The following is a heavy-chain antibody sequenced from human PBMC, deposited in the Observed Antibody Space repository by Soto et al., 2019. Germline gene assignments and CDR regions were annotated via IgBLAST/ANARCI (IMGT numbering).Heavy chain of an antibody. CDR1: GGSISSGDYY. D-gene: IGHD3-10*01. CDR2: IYYSGST. J-gene: IGHJ6*02. V-gene: IGHV4-30-4*01. CDR3: ARETMVRGVIFYYYGMDV. Sequence: QVQLQESGPGLVKPSQTLSLTCTVSGGSISSGDYYWSWIRQPPGKGLEWIGYIYYSGSTYYNPSLKRRVTISVDTSKNQFSLKLSSVTAADTAVYYCARETMVRGVIFYYYGMDVWGQGTTVTVSS.